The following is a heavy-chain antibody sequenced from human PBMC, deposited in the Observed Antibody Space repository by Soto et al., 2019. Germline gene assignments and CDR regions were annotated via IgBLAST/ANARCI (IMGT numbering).Heavy chain of an antibody. D-gene: IGHD3-10*01. Sequence: PSETLSLTCAVYGGSFSGYYWSWFRQPPGKGLEWIGEINHSGSTNYNPSLKSRVTISVDTSKNQFSLKLSSVTAADTAVYYCARGSNGSGSFDYWGQGXLVTVYS. V-gene: IGHV4-34*01. CDR3: ARGSNGSGSFDY. CDR1: GGSFSGYY. CDR2: INHSGST. J-gene: IGHJ4*02.